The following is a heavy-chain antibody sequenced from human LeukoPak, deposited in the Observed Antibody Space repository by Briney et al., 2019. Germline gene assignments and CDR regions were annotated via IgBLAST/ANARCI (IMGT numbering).Heavy chain of an antibody. CDR1: GFSLSTNGMC. V-gene: IGHV2-70*11. D-gene: IGHD4-23*01. CDR3: ARIALRWHAFDI. Sequence: SGPTLVNPTQTLTLTCTFSGFSLSTNGMCVSWIRRPPGKALEWLARIDWDDDKYYSTSLKTRLTISKDTSKNQVVLTMTNMDPVDTATYYCARIALRWHAFDIWGQGTMVTVSS. CDR2: IDWDDDK. J-gene: IGHJ3*02.